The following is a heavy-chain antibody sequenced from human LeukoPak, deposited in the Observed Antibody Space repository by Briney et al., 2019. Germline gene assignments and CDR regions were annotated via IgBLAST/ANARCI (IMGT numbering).Heavy chain of an antibody. CDR3: AKGWFGEISPLYFDY. CDR2: INPNSGGT. V-gene: IGHV1-2*02. Sequence: ASVKVSCKASGYTFTGYYMHWVRQAPGQGLEWMGWINPNSGGTNYAQKFQGRVTMTRDTSISTAYMELSRLRSDDTAVYYCAKGWFGEISPLYFDYWGQGTLVTVSS. D-gene: IGHD3-10*01. CDR1: GYTFTGYY. J-gene: IGHJ4*02.